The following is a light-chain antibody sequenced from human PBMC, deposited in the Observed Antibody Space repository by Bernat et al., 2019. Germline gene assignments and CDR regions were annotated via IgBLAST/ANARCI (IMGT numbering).Light chain of an antibody. Sequence: SYELTQPSSVSVSPGQTARITCSGDVLAKKYARWFQQKPGQAPVLVIYKDSERPSGIPGRFSGSTSWTTVTLTISGAQVEDEADYYCYSAADNNLRVFGGGTKLTVL. CDR2: KDS. CDR3: YSAADNNLRV. J-gene: IGLJ3*02. CDR1: VLAKKY. V-gene: IGLV3-27*01.